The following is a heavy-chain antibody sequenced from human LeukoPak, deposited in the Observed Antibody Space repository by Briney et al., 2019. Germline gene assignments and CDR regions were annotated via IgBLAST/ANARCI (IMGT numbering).Heavy chain of an antibody. CDR1: GGTFSSYA. Sequence: SVKVSCKASGGTFSSYAISWVRQAPGQGLEWMGGIIPIFGTANYAQKFQGRVTITTDEFTSTAYMELSSLRSEDTAVYYCAKNVGYCSSTSCYTTEYYFDYWGQGTLVTVSS. CDR2: IIPIFGTA. V-gene: IGHV1-69*05. D-gene: IGHD2-2*02. CDR3: AKNVGYCSSTSCYTTEYYFDY. J-gene: IGHJ4*02.